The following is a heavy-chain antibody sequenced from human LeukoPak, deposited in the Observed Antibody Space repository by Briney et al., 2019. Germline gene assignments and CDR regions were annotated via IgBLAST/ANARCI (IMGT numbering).Heavy chain of an antibody. J-gene: IGHJ4*02. CDR2: ISSGGSSI. V-gene: IGHV3-48*03. Sequence: QPGGSLRLSCAVSGFTFSSYEMNWVRQAPGKGLEWVSYISSGGSSIYYADSVKGRFTISRDNAKNSLYLQMNSLRAEDTAVYYCARADYWGQGSLVTVST. CDR1: GFTFSSYE. CDR3: ARADY.